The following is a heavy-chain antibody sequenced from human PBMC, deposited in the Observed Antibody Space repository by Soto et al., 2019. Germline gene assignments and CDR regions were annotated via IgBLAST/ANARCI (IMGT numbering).Heavy chain of an antibody. CDR3: ARETNGFMGAIAPAGYYYYGMDV. Sequence: QVQLVESGGGLVKPGGSPRLSCAASGFTFSDYYMSWIRQAPGKGLEWVSYISSSGSTIYYADSVKGRFTISRDNAKNSLYLQMNSLIAEDTAVYYCARETNGFMGAIAPAGYYYYGMDVWGQGTTVTVSS. D-gene: IGHD1-26*01. CDR2: ISSSGSTI. V-gene: IGHV3-11*01. J-gene: IGHJ6*02. CDR1: GFTFSDYY.